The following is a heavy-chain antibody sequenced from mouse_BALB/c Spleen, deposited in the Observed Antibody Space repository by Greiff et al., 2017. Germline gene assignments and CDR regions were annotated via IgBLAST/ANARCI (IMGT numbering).Heavy chain of an antibody. J-gene: IGHJ2*01. CDR3: ARNGPFDY. CDR2: ISSGGST. CDR1: GFTFSSYA. V-gene: IGHV5-6-5*01. Sequence: EVKLQESGGGLVKPGGSLKLSCAASGFTFSSYAMSWVRQTPEKRLEWVASISSGGSTYYPDSVKGRFTISRDNARNILYLQMSSLRSEDTAMYYCARNGPFDYWGQGTTLTVSS.